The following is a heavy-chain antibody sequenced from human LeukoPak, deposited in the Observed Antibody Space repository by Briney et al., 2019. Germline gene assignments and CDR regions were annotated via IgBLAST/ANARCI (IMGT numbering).Heavy chain of an antibody. J-gene: IGHJ4*02. Sequence: SETLSLTCAVYGGSMNNANWWSWVRQPPGKGLEWIGEIYHIGSTNYNPSLKSRVTMSVDKSKKQFSLSLTSVTAADTAMYYCARVHYYYDSSAMKGAYYFDYWGQGTLVTVSS. D-gene: IGHD3-22*01. CDR3: ARVHYYYDSSAMKGAYYFDY. CDR2: IYHIGST. V-gene: IGHV4-4*02. CDR1: GGSMNNANW.